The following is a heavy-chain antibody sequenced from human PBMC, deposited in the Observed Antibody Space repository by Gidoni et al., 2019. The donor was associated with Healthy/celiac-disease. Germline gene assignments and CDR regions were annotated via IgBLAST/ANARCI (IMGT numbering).Heavy chain of an antibody. J-gene: IGHJ5*02. CDR3: ARLERKHNWFDP. Sequence: QLQLQASGPGLVKPSETQSLTCTVSGGSISSSSYYWGWIRQPPGKGLEWIGSIYYSGSTYYNPSLKSRVTISVDTSKNQFSLKLSSVTAADTAVYYWARLERKHNWFDPWGQGTLVTVSS. CDR2: IYYSGST. V-gene: IGHV4-39*01. CDR1: GGSISSSSYY.